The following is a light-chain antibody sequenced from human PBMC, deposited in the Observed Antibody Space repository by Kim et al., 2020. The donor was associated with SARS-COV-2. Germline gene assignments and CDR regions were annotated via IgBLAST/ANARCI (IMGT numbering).Light chain of an antibody. Sequence: EIVLTQSPGTLSLSPGERATLSCRASQSVTSTYLAWYQQKPGQPPRLLIYGTSTRATGIPDRFSGSGSGTDFTLTISRLEPEDFAVYYCQQCSTSPETFGQGTKVDIK. CDR2: GTS. V-gene: IGKV3-20*01. J-gene: IGKJ1*01. CDR1: QSVTSTY. CDR3: QQCSTSPET.